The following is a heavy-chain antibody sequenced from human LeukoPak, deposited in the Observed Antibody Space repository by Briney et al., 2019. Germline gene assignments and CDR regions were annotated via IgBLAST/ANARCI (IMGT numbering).Heavy chain of an antibody. Sequence: GGSLRLSCAASGFTFSRDWMNWVRLAPGKGLEWVANINQGGSTKYYVDSVKGRFTISRDNAKNSVFLQMDSLGAEGTAVYYCARDPNQIEGANFHYWGQGTLVTVSS. CDR2: INQGGSTK. V-gene: IGHV3-7*01. CDR3: ARDPNQIEGANFHY. J-gene: IGHJ4*02. D-gene: IGHD1-26*01. CDR1: GFTFSRDW.